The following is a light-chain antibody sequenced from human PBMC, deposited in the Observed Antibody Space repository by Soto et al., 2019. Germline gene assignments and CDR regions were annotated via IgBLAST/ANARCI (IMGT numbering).Light chain of an antibody. CDR3: SSYTSSSTPYV. CDR1: SSDDGGYNY. J-gene: IGLJ1*01. CDR2: EVS. Sequence: QSALTQPASVSGSPGQSITISCTGTSSDDGGYNYVSWYQQHPGKAPKLMIYEVSNRPSGVSNRFSGSKSGNTASLTISGLQAEDDADYYCSSYTSSSTPYVFGTGTKVTVL. V-gene: IGLV2-14*01.